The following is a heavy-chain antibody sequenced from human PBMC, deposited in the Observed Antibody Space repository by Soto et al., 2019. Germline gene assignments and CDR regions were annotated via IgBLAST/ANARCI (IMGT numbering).Heavy chain of an antibody. Sequence: ETLSLTCPVSGVSIRATSYYGGWIRQPPGKGLEWIGCIYYSGNTYYNPSLKSRVTISVDTSKNQFSLKVTSVTAADTAVYYCATLMTTGYGMDVWGQGTKVTVSS. J-gene: IGHJ6*02. CDR2: IYYSGNT. V-gene: IGHV4-39*01. CDR1: GVSIRATSYY. D-gene: IGHD4-17*01. CDR3: ATLMTTGYGMDV.